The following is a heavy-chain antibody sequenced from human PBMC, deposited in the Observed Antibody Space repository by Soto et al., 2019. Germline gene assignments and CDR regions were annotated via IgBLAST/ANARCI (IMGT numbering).Heavy chain of an antibody. CDR1: GYTSTSYA. J-gene: IGHJ4*02. CDR3: AGAVYSSGWYLVDY. V-gene: IGHV1-3*01. Sequence: GASVKVSCKASGYTSTSYAMHWVRQAPGQRLEWMGWINAGNGNTKYSQKFQGRVTITRDTSASTAYTELSSLRSEDTAVYYCAGAVYSSGWYLVDYWGQGTLVTVSS. CDR2: INAGNGNT. D-gene: IGHD6-19*01.